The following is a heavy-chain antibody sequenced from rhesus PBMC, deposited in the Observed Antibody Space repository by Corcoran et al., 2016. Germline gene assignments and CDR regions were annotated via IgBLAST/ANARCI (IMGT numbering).Heavy chain of an antibody. CDR2: RNSAGAIR. Sequence: EVQLVESGGGLAEPGGSLRLSCAASGFTFSSHWMFWVRQAPGRGLEGISGRNSAGAIRYYAESVKGRFTISRDNAKDTLYLQMNSLRPEDTAVYYCAKDRANAWNDMNYGLDSWGQGVVVTVSS. CDR3: AKDRANAWNDMNYGLDS. D-gene: IGHD1-32*01. J-gene: IGHJ6*01. V-gene: IGHV3-14*01. CDR1: GFTFSSHW.